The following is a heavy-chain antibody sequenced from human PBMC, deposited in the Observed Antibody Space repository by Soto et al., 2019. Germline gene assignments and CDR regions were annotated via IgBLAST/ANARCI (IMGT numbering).Heavy chain of an antibody. Sequence: QLQLQESGPGLVKPSETLSLTCTVSGGSISSSSYYWGWIRQPPGKGLEWIGSIYHSGSTYYNPSLKSRVTISVDTSKRQFSLKLSSVTAADTAVYYCANQYSSGWYYFDYWGQGTLVTVSS. CDR3: ANQYSSGWYYFDY. CDR2: IYHSGST. D-gene: IGHD6-19*01. J-gene: IGHJ4*02. V-gene: IGHV4-39*01. CDR1: GGSISSSSYY.